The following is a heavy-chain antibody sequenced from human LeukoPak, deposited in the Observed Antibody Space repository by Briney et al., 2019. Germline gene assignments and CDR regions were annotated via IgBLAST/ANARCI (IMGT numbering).Heavy chain of an antibody. CDR2: ISENGGST. D-gene: IGHD6-13*01. CDR1: GFTFDNYV. CDR3: AKEGSSWLYYFDS. J-gene: IGHJ4*02. Sequence: GGSLRLSCAASGFTFDNYVMHWVRQAPGKGLEWVSLISENGGSTYYADSVKGRFTISRDNSKNSLYLQMNGLRTEDTALYYCAKEGSSWLYYFDSWGQGTLVTVSS. V-gene: IGHV3-43*02.